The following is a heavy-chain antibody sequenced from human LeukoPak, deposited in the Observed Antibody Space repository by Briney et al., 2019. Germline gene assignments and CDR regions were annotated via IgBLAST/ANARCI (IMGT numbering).Heavy chain of an antibody. D-gene: IGHD3-10*01. Sequence: PGGSLRLSCAASGFTFSSYAMSWVRQAPGKGLEWVSGMSASGDSTYYAASVKGRFTISRDNSKDTLYLQMNSLRAEDTAIYYCTKSEGMKIYDYWGQGTLVTVSS. J-gene: IGHJ4*02. V-gene: IGHV3-23*01. CDR2: MSASGDST. CDR1: GFTFSSYA. CDR3: TKSEGMKIYDY.